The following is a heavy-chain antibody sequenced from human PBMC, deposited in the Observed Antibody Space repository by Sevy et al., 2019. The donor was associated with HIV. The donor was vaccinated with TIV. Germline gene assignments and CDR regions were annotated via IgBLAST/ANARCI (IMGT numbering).Heavy chain of an antibody. CDR3: ARERYELHDSSGYGDAFDI. J-gene: IGHJ3*02. CDR2: ISAYNGNK. V-gene: IGHV1-18*04. D-gene: IGHD3-22*01. Sequence: ASVKVSCKASGYTFTSYGISWVRQAPGQGLEWMGWISAYNGNKNYAQKLQGRVTMTTDTSTSTGYMELRSLRSDDTAVYYWARERYELHDSSGYGDAFDIWGQGTMVTVSS. CDR1: GYTFTSYG.